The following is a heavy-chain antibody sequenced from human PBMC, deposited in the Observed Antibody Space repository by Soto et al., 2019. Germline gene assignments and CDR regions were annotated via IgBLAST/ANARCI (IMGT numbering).Heavy chain of an antibody. J-gene: IGHJ4*02. CDR1: GFTFSIYA. CDR2: IIGAGAP. D-gene: IGHD2-21*02. Sequence: EVQLLESGGGLVQPGGSLRLSCAASGFTFSIYAMNWVRQAPGKGLEWVAGIIGAGAPYYADPVKGRFTISRDNSKNTRYLKTNSLRDEDTALLFRAKDFTPDSRCDIDDWGPGTLVIVSS. V-gene: IGHV3-23*01. CDR3: AKDFTPDSRCDIDD.